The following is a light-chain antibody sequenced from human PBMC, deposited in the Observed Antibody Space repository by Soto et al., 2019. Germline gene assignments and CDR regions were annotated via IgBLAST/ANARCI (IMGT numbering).Light chain of an antibody. Sequence: EIVLSHSLATVSLNPGEQATLPWLASQSVKSSYLAWYQQKPGQAPRLLIYDASNRATGIPVRFSGSGSGTDYTLTVSSLEPEDFAVYYCQQRSNWPWTFGQGT. CDR2: DAS. CDR1: QSVKSSY. V-gene: IGKV3-11*01. CDR3: QQRSNWPWT. J-gene: IGKJ1*01.